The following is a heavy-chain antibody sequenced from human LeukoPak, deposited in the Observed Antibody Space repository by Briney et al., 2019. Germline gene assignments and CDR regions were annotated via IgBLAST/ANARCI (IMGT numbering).Heavy chain of an antibody. J-gene: IGHJ4*02. V-gene: IGHV4-4*07. CDR1: GGSINSNY. CDR2: IYTSGST. CDR3: ARGDFDFRSGSAYYFDF. D-gene: IGHD3-3*01. Sequence: SETLSLTCTVSGGSINSNYWSWIRQPAGKGLEWIGRIYTSGSTNYNPSLKSRVTISADRSKNQFSLRLNSVTAADTAVYYCARGDFDFRSGSAYYFDFWGQGTLVTVSS.